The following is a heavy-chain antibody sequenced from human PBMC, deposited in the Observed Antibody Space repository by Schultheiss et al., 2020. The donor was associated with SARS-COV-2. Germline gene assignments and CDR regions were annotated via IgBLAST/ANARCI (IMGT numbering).Heavy chain of an antibody. J-gene: IGHJ4*02. D-gene: IGHD3-3*01. CDR2: INHSGST. CDR1: GGSISSSSYY. V-gene: IGHV4-39*07. Sequence: SETLSLTCTVSGGSISSSSYYWSWIRQPPGKGLEWIGEINHSGSTNYNPSLKSRVTISVDTSKNQFSLKLSSVTAADTAVYYCARGYDFWSGYFPGFDYWGKGTLVTVSS. CDR3: ARGYDFWSGYFPGFDY.